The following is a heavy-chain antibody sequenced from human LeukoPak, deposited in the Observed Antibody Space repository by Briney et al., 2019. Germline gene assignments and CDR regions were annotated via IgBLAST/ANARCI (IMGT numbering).Heavy chain of an antibody. D-gene: IGHD6-13*01. V-gene: IGHV3-53*01. CDR2: IYSGGST. CDR1: GFTVSSNY. Sequence: GGSLRLSCAASGFTVSSNYMSWVRQAPGKGLEWVSVIYSGGSTYYADSVKGRFTISRDNSKNTLYLQMNSLRAEDTAVYYCAKAREQQGSFFDYWGQGTLVTVSS. J-gene: IGHJ4*02. CDR3: AKAREQQGSFFDY.